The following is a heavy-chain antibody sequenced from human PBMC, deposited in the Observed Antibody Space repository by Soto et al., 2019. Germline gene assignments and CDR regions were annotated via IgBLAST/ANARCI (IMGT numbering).Heavy chain of an antibody. J-gene: IGHJ6*02. CDR2: IIPIFGTA. V-gene: IGHV1-69*13. CDR3: ARGVYSSSGSVSYYYYGMDV. Sequence: SVKVSCKASGGTFSSYAISWLRQAPGQGLEWMGGIIPIFGTANCAQKFQGRVTITADESTSTAYMELSSLRSEDTAVYYCARGVYSSSGSVSYYYYGMDVWG. D-gene: IGHD6-13*01. CDR1: GGTFSSYA.